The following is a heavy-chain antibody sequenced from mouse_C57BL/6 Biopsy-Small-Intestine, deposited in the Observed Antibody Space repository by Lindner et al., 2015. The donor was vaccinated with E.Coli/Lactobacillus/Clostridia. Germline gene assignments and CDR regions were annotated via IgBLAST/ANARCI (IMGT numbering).Heavy chain of an antibody. J-gene: IGHJ4*01. D-gene: IGHD1-1*01. V-gene: IGHV1-26*01. CDR2: IDPNDGGT. CDR3: ARRDTTVGYAMDY. CDR1: GYTFTNYY. Sequence: VQLQESGPELVKPGASVKMSCKASGYTFTNYYLNWVKQSHGKSLEWIGHIDPNDGGTAYNQKFKGKATLTVDKFSSTAYMELRSLTSEDSAVYYCARRDTTVGYAMDYWGQGTSVTVSS.